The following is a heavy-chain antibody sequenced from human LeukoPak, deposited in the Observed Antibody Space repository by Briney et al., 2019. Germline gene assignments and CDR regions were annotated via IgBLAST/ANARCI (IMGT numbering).Heavy chain of an antibody. CDR2: ISYSGST. CDR3: AREGYCTNGECYRGNFDY. CDR1: GYSISSGYY. D-gene: IGHD2-8*01. Sequence: QPSETLSLTCTVSGYSISSGYYWGWIRQPPGKGLEWIGYISYSGSTNYNPSLKSRVTISGDTSKNQFSLKLSSVTAADTAVYYCAREGYCTNGECYRGNFDYWGQGTLVTVSS. J-gene: IGHJ4*02. V-gene: IGHV4-61*01.